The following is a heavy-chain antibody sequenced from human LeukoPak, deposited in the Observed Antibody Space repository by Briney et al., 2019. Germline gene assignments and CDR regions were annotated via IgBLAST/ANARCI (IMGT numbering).Heavy chain of an antibody. CDR3: AGDLLRRAASGMLDS. Sequence: GSSVKVSCKASGGTFSSYAISWVRQAAGQGLEWMGGIIPIFGTANYAQKFQGRVTITADESTSTAYMELSSLRSEDTAVYYCAGDLLRRAASGMLDSWGQRTLVTVSS. V-gene: IGHV1-69*01. CDR1: GGTFSSYA. J-gene: IGHJ4*02. CDR2: IIPIFGTA. D-gene: IGHD1-26*01.